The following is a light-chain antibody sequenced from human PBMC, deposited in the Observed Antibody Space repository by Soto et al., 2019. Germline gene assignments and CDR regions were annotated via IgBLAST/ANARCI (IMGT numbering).Light chain of an antibody. CDR1: QSVSSSN. CDR2: GAS. CDR3: QQYGSTPRT. Sequence: EIVLTQSPGTLSLSPGESATISCRASQSVSSSNLAWYQQKPGQAPRLLIYGASSRATGLPGRFSGSGSGTDFTLTISRLESEDVAVYYCQQYGSTPRTFGQGTKVEIK. J-gene: IGKJ1*01. V-gene: IGKV3-20*01.